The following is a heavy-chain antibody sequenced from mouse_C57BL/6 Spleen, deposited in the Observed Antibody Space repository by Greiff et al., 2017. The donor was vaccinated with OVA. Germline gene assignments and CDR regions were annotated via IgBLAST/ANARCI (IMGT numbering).Heavy chain of an antibody. D-gene: IGHD4-1*01. Sequence: LQQSGAELVRPGTSVKVSCKASGYAFTNYLIEWVKQRPGQGLEWIGVINPGSGGTNYNEKFKGKATLTADKSSSTAYMQLSSLTSEDSAVYFCARSSNRDYAMDYWGQGTSVTVSS. CDR2: INPGSGGT. V-gene: IGHV1-54*01. CDR3: ARSSNRDYAMDY. J-gene: IGHJ4*01. CDR1: GYAFTNYL.